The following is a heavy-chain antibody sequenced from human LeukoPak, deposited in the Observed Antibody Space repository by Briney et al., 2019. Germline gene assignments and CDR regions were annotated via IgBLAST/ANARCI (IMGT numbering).Heavy chain of an antibody. D-gene: IGHD1-26*01. J-gene: IGHJ3*01. Sequence: PSETLSLTCSVSVVSMNGYYGSWLRQSAGNRLEWIGHVDSSGNTNYNPSLESRVTMSVDTSKKQFSLKLTSVTAADMAVYFCARQFLVGSTFHAFDLWGQGTRVTVSS. V-gene: IGHV4-4*07. CDR2: VDSSGNT. CDR1: VVSMNGYY. CDR3: ARQFLVGSTFHAFDL.